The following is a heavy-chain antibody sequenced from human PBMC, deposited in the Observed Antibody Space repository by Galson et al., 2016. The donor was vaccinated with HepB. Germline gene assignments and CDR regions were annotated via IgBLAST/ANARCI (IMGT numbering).Heavy chain of an antibody. CDR3: ARGTYYDSATRFDP. D-gene: IGHD3-3*01. J-gene: IGHJ5*02. V-gene: IGHV4-34*01. CDR2: INHSGNT. Sequence: LRLSCAASGFTFSYYGMHWVRQPPGKGLEWIAEINHSGNTNYNPSLKSRVNLSVDISKKQFTLELTSVTAADTAIYYCARGTYYDSATRFDPWGQGTLVTVAS. CDR1: GFTFSYYG.